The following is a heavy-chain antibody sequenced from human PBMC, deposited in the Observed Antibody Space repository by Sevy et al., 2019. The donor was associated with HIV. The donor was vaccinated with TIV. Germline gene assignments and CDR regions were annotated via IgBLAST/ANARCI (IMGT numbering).Heavy chain of an antibody. CDR1: GDTFTNNY. J-gene: IGHJ4*02. Sequence: ASVKVSFKASGDTFTNNYIHWVRQAPGQGLEWMGMVDPSAGNTTYAQKFQGRVTMTRDTSTSILYMDLSSLRSEDTAVYFCVRADPDQPFDSWGQGTLVTVSS. CDR3: VRADPDQPFDS. V-gene: IGHV1-46*01. CDR2: VDPSAGNT.